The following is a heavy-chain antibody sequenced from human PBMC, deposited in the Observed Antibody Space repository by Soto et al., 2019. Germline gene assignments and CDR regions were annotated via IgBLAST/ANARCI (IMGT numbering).Heavy chain of an antibody. J-gene: IGHJ6*02. CDR2: TYYRSKWYN. CDR3: ARWDTAMVTGYYGMDV. V-gene: IGHV6-1*01. D-gene: IGHD5-18*01. CDR1: VDSVSSNSAA. Sequence: SQTLSLTCAISVDSVSSNSAAWNWIRQSPSRGLEWLGRTYYRSKWYNDYAVSVKSRITINPDTSKNQFSLQLNSVTPEDTAVYYCARWDTAMVTGYYGMDVWGQGTTVTVSS.